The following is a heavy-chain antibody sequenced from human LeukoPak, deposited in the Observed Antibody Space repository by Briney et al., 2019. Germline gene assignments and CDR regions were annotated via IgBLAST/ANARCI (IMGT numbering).Heavy chain of an antibody. Sequence: GRSLRLSCAASGFTFDDYAMHWVRQAPGEGLEWVSGISWNSGSIGYADSVKGRFTIFRDNAKNSLYLQLSSLRPEDTALYYCAKHLTATNTYIFFGLDVWGQGTSVTVSS. D-gene: IGHD1-26*01. CDR3: AKHLTATNTYIFFGLDV. CDR1: GFTFDDYA. J-gene: IGHJ6*02. CDR2: ISWNSGSI. V-gene: IGHV3-9*01.